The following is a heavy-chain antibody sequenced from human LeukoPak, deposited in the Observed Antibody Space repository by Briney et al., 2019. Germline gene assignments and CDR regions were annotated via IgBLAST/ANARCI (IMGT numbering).Heavy chain of an antibody. CDR2: IRSKVYGGTP. CDR1: GFTFGDYA. CDR3: TRDQTPYY. Sequence: GGSLRLSCTASGFTFGDYATTWVRQAPGKGLEWVGFIRSKVYGGTPEYAASVKGRFTISRDDSKGIAYLQMNSLKTEDTAVYYCTRDQTPYYWGQGTLVTVSS. J-gene: IGHJ4*02. V-gene: IGHV3-49*04.